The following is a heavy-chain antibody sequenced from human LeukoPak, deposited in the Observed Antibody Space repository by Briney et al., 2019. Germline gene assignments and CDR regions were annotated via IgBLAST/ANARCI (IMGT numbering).Heavy chain of an antibody. D-gene: IGHD5-12*01. CDR1: GGTFSSYA. Sequence: GASVKVSCKASGGTFSSYAISWVRQAPGHGLEWMGGIIPIFGTANYAQKFQGRVTITADESTSTAYMELSSLRSEDTAVYYCARVYSGYGDFDYWGQGTLVTVSS. J-gene: IGHJ4*02. CDR3: ARVYSGYGDFDY. CDR2: IIPIFGTA. V-gene: IGHV1-69*13.